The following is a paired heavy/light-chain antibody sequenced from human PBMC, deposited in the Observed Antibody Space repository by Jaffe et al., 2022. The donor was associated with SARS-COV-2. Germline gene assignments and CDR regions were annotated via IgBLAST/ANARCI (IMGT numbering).Heavy chain of an antibody. D-gene: IGHD3-3*01. Sequence: EVQLVESGGGLVKPGGSLRLSCAASGLTFSNAWMTWVRQAPGKGLEWVGRIKSKIDGGTGEYAAAVKGRFTISRDDSESTFYLQMNSLKSEDTAVYYCTTDLGRWGMFVWGQGTTVTVSS. CDR3: TTDLGRWGMFV. CDR1: GLTFSNAW. J-gene: IGHJ6*02. V-gene: IGHV3-15*01. CDR2: IKSKIDGGTG.
Light chain of an antibody. CDR1: SSNIGYTF. V-gene: IGLV1-51*01. J-gene: IGLJ2*01. CDR3: ATWDSSLSAGV. CDR2: END. Sequence: QSVLTQPPSVSAAPGQNVTISCSGSSSNIGYTFVSWYHHLPGTAPKLLIRENDKRPSGIPDRFSGSKSGTSATLDITGLQTGDEGDYYCATWDSSLSAGVFGGGTKLTVL.